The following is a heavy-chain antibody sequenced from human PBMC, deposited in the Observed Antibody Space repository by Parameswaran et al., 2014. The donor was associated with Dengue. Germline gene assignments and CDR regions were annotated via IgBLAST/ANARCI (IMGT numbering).Heavy chain of an antibody. CDR2: ISAYNGNT. J-gene: IGHJ4*02. CDR3: ARVSLGYCSGGRCYGFPRPEDY. V-gene: IGHV1-18*01. Sequence: WVRQAPGQGLEWMGWISAYNGNTNYAENLQGRVTMTTDTSTSTAYMELRSLRSDDTAVYYCARVSLGYCSGGRCYGFPRPEDYWGQGTLVTVSS. D-gene: IGHD2-15*01.